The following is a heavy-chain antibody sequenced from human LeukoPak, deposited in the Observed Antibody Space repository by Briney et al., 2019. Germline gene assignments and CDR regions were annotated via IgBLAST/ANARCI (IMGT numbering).Heavy chain of an antibody. CDR3: ARRGWNYDRDWFDP. V-gene: IGHV4-39*01. CDR2: IYYSGST. Sequence: SETLSLTCTVSGGSISSSSYYWGWIRQPPGKGLEWIGGIYYSGSTYYNPSLKSRVTISVDTSKNQFSLKLSSVTAADTAVYYCARRGWNYDRDWFDPWGQGTLVTVSS. CDR1: GGSISSSSYY. J-gene: IGHJ5*02. D-gene: IGHD1-7*01.